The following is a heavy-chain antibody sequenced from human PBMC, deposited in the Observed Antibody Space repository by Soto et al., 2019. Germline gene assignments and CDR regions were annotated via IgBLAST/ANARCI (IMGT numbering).Heavy chain of an antibody. J-gene: IGHJ6*02. V-gene: IGHV1-18*01. D-gene: IGHD1-26*01. CDR2: ISTYNGDT. Sequence: QVQLVQSGPEVRKPGASVKVSCEASGYTFTTSGISWVRQVPGQGLEWMGWISTYNGDTNSAQNCHGRVLMTADTSTGTAYMELMSLKSDDTAVYYCARQGSWPYYYYGLDVWGQGTTVTVSS. CDR1: GYTFTTSG. CDR3: ARQGSWPYYYYGLDV.